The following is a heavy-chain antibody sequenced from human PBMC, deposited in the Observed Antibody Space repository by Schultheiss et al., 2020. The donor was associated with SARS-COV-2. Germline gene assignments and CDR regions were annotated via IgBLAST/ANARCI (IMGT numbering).Heavy chain of an antibody. V-gene: IGHV4-59*01. CDR1: GGSISSYY. J-gene: IGHJ4*02. D-gene: IGHD5-12*01. CDR2: IHHSGST. Sequence: SETLSLTCTVSGGSISSYYWSWIRQPPGKGLEWIGEIHHSGSTYQNPSLKSRVTISVDKSKNQFSLKLSSVTAADTAVYYCARAKRGYSGYDMYYFDYWGQGTLVTVSS. CDR3: ARAKRGYSGYDMYYFDY.